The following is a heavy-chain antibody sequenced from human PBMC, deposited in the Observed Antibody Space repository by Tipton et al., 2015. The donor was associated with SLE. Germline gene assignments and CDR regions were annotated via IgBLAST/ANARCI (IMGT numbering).Heavy chain of an antibody. V-gene: IGHV3-7*01. CDR1: GFTFSSYW. J-gene: IGHJ4*02. Sequence: SLRLSCAASGFTFSSYWMSWVRQAPGKGLEWVANIKQDGSEKYYVDSVKGRFTISRDNAKNSLYLQMNSLRAEDTAVYYCAGGGYYDSSGYGYWGQGTLVTVSS. CDR3: AGGGYYDSSGYGY. D-gene: IGHD3-22*01. CDR2: IKQDGSEK.